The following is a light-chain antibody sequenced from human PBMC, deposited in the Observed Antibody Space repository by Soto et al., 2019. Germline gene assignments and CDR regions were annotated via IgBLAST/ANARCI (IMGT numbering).Light chain of an antibody. Sequence: QSALTQPASVSGSPGQSITISCTGTNSDVGGYNYVSWYQQHPGKAPKLMIYDVTNRPSGVSNRFSASKSGNTASLTISGLQAEDEADYYCSSYTGSSTLYVFGTGTKLTVL. V-gene: IGLV2-14*03. CDR2: DVT. J-gene: IGLJ1*01. CDR3: SSYTGSSTLYV. CDR1: NSDVGGYNY.